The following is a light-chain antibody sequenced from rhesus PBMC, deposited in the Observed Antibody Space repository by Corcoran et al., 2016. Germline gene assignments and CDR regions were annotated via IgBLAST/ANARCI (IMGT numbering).Light chain of an antibody. CDR2: KAS. CDR1: ENVNNY. V-gene: IGKV1-74*01. J-gene: IGKJ2*01. CDR3: QHAYGTPYS. Sequence: DIQMTQSPSSLSASVGDRVTITCRASENVNNYLNWYQQKPGKAPKLLIYKASTLQSGVPSRFSGSGCGTDYTFTISSLQPEDFATYCCQHAYGTPYSFGQGAKVGIK.